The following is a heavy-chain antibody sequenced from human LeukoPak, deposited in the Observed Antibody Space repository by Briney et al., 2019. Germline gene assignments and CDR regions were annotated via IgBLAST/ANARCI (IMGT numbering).Heavy chain of an antibody. CDR1: GGTFSSYA. D-gene: IGHD3-3*01. CDR2: INTNTGNP. CDR3: ARAPVDWDFWSGYYQIFPRYYFDY. V-gene: IGHV7-4-1*02. Sequence: GASVKVSCKASGGTFSSYAISWVRQAPGQGLEWMGWINTNTGNPTYAQGFTGRFVFSLDTSVSTAYLQISSLKAEDTAVYYCARAPVDWDFWSGYYQIFPRYYFDYWGQGTLVTVSS. J-gene: IGHJ4*02.